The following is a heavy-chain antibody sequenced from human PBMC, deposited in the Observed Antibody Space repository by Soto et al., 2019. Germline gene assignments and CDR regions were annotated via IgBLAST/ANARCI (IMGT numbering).Heavy chain of an antibody. V-gene: IGHV1-3*01. CDR1: GYTFTNYV. CDR2: INAGTGNT. Sequence: ASVKVSCKTFGYTFTNYVIHWVRQAPGQGLEWMGWINAGTGNTKYSQKLQDRLTISRDTSAATAYLDLSRLASEDTAVYYCARGRSGTPVYWGQGTLVTVSS. J-gene: IGHJ4*02. D-gene: IGHD1-26*01. CDR3: ARGRSGTPVY.